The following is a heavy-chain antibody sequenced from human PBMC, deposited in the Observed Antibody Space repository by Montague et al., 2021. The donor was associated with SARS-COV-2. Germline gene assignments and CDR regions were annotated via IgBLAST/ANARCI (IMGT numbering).Heavy chain of an antibody. CDR1: GFTFSNYW. V-gene: IGHV3-7*01. Sequence: SLRLSCAASGFTFSNYWMNWARQAPGKGLEWVASIKPDGSGQNYVDSVKGRFTISRDNAKKSLYLQMNRLRVDDTAVYYCARSLFSSGSFWGQGTLVTVSS. J-gene: IGHJ4*02. D-gene: IGHD3-10*01. CDR3: ARSLFSSGSF. CDR2: IKPDGSGQ.